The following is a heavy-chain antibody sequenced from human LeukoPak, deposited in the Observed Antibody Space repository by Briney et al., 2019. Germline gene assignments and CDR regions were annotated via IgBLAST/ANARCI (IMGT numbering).Heavy chain of an antibody. Sequence: SVKVSCKASGGTFSSYAISWVRQAPGQGLEWMGRIIPILGIANYAQKFQGRVTITADKSTSTAYMELSSLRSEDRAVYYCARGSSGWRFDYWGQGTLVTVSS. CDR1: GGTFSSYA. CDR2: IIPILGIA. V-gene: IGHV1-69*04. CDR3: ARGSSGWRFDY. D-gene: IGHD6-19*01. J-gene: IGHJ4*02.